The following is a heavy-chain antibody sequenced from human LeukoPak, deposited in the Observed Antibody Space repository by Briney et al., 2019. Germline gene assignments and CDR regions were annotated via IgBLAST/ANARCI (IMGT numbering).Heavy chain of an antibody. V-gene: IGHV4-39*07. CDR2: IYYSGST. CDR1: GGSISSSSYY. CDR3: AREFQFCGGDCWVAYYYYYMDV. J-gene: IGHJ6*03. Sequence: PSETLSLTCTVSGGSISSSSYYWGWIRQPPGKGLEWNGSIYYSGSTYYNPSLKSRVTISVDTSKNQFSLKLSSVTAADTAVYYCAREFQFCGGDCWVAYYYYYMDVWGKGTTVTVSS. D-gene: IGHD2-21*02.